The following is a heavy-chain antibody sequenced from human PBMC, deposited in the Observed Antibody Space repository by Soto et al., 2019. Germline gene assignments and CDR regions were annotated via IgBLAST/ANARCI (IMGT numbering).Heavy chain of an antibody. CDR2: ISGSGSST. CDR1: GFTFSSYA. Sequence: EVQLLESGGGLVQPGGSLRLSCAASGFTFSSYAMNWVRQAPGKGLEWVSVISGSGSSTYYADSVKGRFTTSRDNSKNTLYMQRNSLRAEDTGVYYCASRSSGWYFDYWGQGPLVTVSS. CDR3: ASRSSGWYFDY. V-gene: IGHV3-23*01. J-gene: IGHJ4*02. D-gene: IGHD6-19*01.